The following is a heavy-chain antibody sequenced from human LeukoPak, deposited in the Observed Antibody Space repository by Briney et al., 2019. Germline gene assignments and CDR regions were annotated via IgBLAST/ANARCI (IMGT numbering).Heavy chain of an antibody. CDR3: ARDGLAVYYDSSGYSYYFDY. CDR1: GFTFDDYG. V-gene: IGHV3-20*04. D-gene: IGHD3-22*01. CDR2: INWNGGST. Sequence: GGSLRLSCGASGFTFDDYGMSWVRQAPGKGLEWVSGINWNGGSTGYADSVKGRFTISRDNAKNSLYLQMNSLRAEDTALYYCARDGLAVYYDSSGYSYYFDYWGQGTLVTVSS. J-gene: IGHJ4*02.